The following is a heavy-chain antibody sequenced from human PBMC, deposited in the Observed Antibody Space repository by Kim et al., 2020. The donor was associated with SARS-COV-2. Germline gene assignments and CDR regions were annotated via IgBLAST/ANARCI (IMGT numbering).Heavy chain of an antibody. V-gene: IGHV3-23*01. D-gene: IGHD3-10*01. Sequence: AEPVRGRFTISRDNSKSTLFLQMDSLSVDDTAVYYCAKDLLYVPGRGYFDSWGQGVVVTVSS. CDR3: AKDLLYVPGRGYFDS. J-gene: IGHJ4*02.